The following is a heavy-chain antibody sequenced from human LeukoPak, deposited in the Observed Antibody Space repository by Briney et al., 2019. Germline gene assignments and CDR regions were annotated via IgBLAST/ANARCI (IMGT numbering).Heavy chain of an antibody. J-gene: IGHJ4*02. CDR2: INPSGGST. D-gene: IGHD5-12*01. CDR1: VYTFTSYY. V-gene: IGHV1-46*01. CDR3: ARTMGYSGPDY. Sequence: GASVKGSCKASVYTFTSYYMHWVGQAPGQGLEWMGIINPSGGSTSYAQKFQGRVTMTRDTSTSTVYMELSSLRSEDTAVYYCARTMGYSGPDYWGQGTLVTVSS.